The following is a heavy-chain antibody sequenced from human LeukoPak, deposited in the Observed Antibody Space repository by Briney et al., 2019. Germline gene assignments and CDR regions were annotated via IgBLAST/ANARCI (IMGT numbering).Heavy chain of an antibody. J-gene: IGHJ4*02. D-gene: IGHD6-19*01. CDR1: GFTFIDYD. CDR2: IGIRGDT. V-gene: IGHV3-13*01. CDR3: ARGGIQVSGIDEFDY. Sequence: GRSLRLSCAPSGFTFIDYDMHWVRQVIGKGLEWVSAIGIRGDTHYSGSVKGRFTISRENAESSLYLQMNSLRAEDTAVYYCARGGIQVSGIDEFDYWGQGTLVTVSS.